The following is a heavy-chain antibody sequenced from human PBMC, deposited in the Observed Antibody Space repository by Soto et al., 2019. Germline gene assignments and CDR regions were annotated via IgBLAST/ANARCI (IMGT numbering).Heavy chain of an antibody. D-gene: IGHD5-18*01. Sequence: SETLSLTCAVYGGSFSGYYWSWIRQPPGKGLEWIGEINHSGSTNYNPSLKSRVTISVDTSKNQFSLKLNSVTAADTAVYYCARDVDTAMVHYFDYWGQGTLVTSPQ. CDR2: INHSGST. CDR3: ARDVDTAMVHYFDY. J-gene: IGHJ4*02. V-gene: IGHV4-34*01. CDR1: GGSFSGYY.